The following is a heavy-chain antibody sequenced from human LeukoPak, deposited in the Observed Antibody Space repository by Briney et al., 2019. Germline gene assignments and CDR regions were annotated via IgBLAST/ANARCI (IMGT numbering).Heavy chain of an antibody. CDR1: GGSISSGSYY. J-gene: IGHJ4*02. CDR2: IYTSGST. D-gene: IGHD3-22*01. V-gene: IGHV4-61*02. Sequence: PSETLSLICTVSGGSISSGSYYWSWIRQPAGKGLEWIGRIYTSGSTNYNPSLKSRVTISVDTSKNQFSLKLSSVTAADTAVYYCARGSANYYYDSSGYRVIFDYWGQGTLVTVSS. CDR3: ARGSANYYYDSSGYRVIFDY.